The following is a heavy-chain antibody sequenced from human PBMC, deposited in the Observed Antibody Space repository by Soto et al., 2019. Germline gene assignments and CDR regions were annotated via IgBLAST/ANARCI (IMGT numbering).Heavy chain of an antibody. V-gene: IGHV1-2*04. CDR3: ARTDPYATALDY. J-gene: IGHJ4*02. Sequence: RASVKVSCKASGYTFTGYYMHWVRQAPGQGLEWMGWISPNSGGTNYAQKFQGWVTMTRDTSISTAYMELSRLRSDDTAVYYCARTDPYATALDYWGQGTLVTVSS. D-gene: IGHD3-16*01. CDR1: GYTFTGYY. CDR2: ISPNSGGT.